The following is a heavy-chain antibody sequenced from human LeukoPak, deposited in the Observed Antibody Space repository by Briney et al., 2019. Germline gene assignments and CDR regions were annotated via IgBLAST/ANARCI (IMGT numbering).Heavy chain of an antibody. J-gene: IGHJ4*02. CDR1: GYSFISYW. D-gene: IGHD5-18*01. Sequence: GESLKISCKGSGYSFISYWIGWVRQMPGKGLEWMGIIYPGDSDTRYSPSFQGQVTISADKSIRNAYLQWSSLKASDTAMYYCARGSSGYTYGFDYWGQGTLVTVSS. CDR3: ARGSSGYTYGFDY. CDR2: IYPGDSDT. V-gene: IGHV5-51*01.